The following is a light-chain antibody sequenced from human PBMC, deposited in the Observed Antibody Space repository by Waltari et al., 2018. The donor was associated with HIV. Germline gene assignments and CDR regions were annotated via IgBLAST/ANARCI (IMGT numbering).Light chain of an antibody. CDR3: QQRTHWPLT. Sequence: ENVLTQSPATLSLSPGERATLSCRASQSVSTFLAWYQHKPCQAPRLLIFDATYRATDIPARFSGSGSGTDLTLTISSLAPEDSAIYYCQQRTHWPLTFGGGTRVEIK. V-gene: IGKV3-11*01. J-gene: IGKJ4*01. CDR1: QSVSTF. CDR2: DAT.